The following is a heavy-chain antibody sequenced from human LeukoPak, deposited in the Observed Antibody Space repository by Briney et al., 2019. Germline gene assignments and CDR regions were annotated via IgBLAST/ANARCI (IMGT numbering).Heavy chain of an antibody. V-gene: IGHV4-59*01. D-gene: IGHD6-13*01. CDR1: GGSISSYY. Sequence: PSETLSLICTVSGGSISSYYWRWIRQPPGKGLEWIGYIYYSGTTNYNPSLKSRVTISVDTSKNQFSLKLSSVTAADTAVYYCARGVYIAAAQYGYWGQGTLVTVSS. CDR2: IYYSGTT. CDR3: ARGVYIAAAQYGY. J-gene: IGHJ4*02.